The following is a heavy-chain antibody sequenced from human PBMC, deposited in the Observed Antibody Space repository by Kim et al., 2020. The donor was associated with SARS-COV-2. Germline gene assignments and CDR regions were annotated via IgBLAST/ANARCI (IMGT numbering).Heavy chain of an antibody. CDR3: AATMVRGVIIALYFDY. D-gene: IGHD3-10*01. V-gene: IGHV4-59*08. CDR2: IYYSGST. J-gene: IGHJ4*02. Sequence: SETLSLTCTVSGGSISSYYWSWIRQPPGKGLEWIGYIYYSGSTNYNPSLKSRVTISVDTSKNQFSLKLSSVTAADTAVYYCAATMVRGVIIALYFDYWGQGTLVTVSS. CDR1: GGSISSYY.